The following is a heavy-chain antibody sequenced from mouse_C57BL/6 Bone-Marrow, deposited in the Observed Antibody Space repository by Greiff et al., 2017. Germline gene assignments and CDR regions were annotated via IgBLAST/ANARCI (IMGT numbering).Heavy chain of an antibody. V-gene: IGHV14-4*01. CDR3: TIAMDY. Sequence: DVKLVESGAELVRPGASVTLSCTASGFNITNGYMHWVKRWPEQSMVWIGWVDPENGDTEYASNFQSQATITADTSSNTDYLKLSSLTSEDTAVYYCTIAMDYWGQGTSVTVSS. J-gene: IGHJ4*01. CDR1: GFNITNGY. CDR2: VDPENGDT.